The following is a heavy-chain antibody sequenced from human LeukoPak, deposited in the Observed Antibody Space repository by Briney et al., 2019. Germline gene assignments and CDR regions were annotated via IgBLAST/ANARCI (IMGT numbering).Heavy chain of an antibody. D-gene: IGHD6-25*01. CDR3: ARDRGRRRLAFDI. V-gene: IGHV3-48*02. CDR2: ISSSSSTI. J-gene: IGHJ3*02. Sequence: GGSLRLSCAASGFTFSSYSMNWVRQAPGKGLEWVSYISSSSSTIYYADSVKGRFTISRDNAKNSLYLQMYSLRDEDTAVYYCARDRGRRRLAFDIWGQGTMVTVSS. CDR1: GFTFSSYS.